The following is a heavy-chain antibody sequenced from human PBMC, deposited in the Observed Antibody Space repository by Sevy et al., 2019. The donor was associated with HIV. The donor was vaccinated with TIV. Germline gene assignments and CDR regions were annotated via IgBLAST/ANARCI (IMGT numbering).Heavy chain of an antibody. V-gene: IGHV3-11*01. J-gene: IGHJ6*02. CDR2: ISSSGSTI. Sequence: GSLRLSCAASGFTFSDYYMSWIRQAPGKGLEWVSYISSSGSTIYYADSVKGRFTISRDNAKNSLYLQMNSLRAEDTAVYYCARSEAAAGTYYYYYGMDVWGQGTTVTVSS. D-gene: IGHD6-13*01. CDR3: ARSEAAAGTYYYYYGMDV. CDR1: GFTFSDYY.